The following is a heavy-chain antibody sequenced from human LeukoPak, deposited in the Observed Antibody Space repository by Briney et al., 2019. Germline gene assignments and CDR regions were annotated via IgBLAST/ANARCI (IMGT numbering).Heavy chain of an antibody. CDR3: ARDGGATTPAADY. D-gene: IGHD1-26*01. CDR1: GFTFSSSA. J-gene: IGHJ4*02. Sequence: GRSLRLFCAASGFTFSSSAMHWVRQAPGKGLEWVAVISYDGSNKYYADSVKSRFTISGDNSKKTPYLQINSLRAEHTAVYYCARDGGATTPAADYWGQGTLVTVSS. CDR2: ISYDGSNK. V-gene: IGHV3-30*14.